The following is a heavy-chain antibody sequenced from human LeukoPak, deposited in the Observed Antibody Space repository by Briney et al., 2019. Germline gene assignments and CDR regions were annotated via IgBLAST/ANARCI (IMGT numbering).Heavy chain of an antibody. D-gene: IGHD2-15*01. CDR2: INPNSGGT. CDR1: GYTFTGYY. J-gene: IGHJ6*04. V-gene: IGHV1-2*02. Sequence: ASVKVSCKASGYTFTGYYMHWVRQAPGQGLEWMGWINPNSGGTNYAQKFQGRVTMTRDTFISTAYMELSRLRSDDTAVYYCARNEVYCSGGSCYPEAHYYYGMDVWGKGTTVTVSS. CDR3: ARNEVYCSGGSCYPEAHYYYGMDV.